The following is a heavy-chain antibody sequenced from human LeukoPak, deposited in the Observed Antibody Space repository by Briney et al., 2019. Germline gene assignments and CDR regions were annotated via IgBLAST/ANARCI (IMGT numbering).Heavy chain of an antibody. J-gene: IGHJ4*02. CDR3: ARDQLGRTVFDY. Sequence: GGSLRLSCAASGFTFSSYAMHWVRQAPGKGLEWVAVISYDGSNKYYADSVKGRFTISRDNSKNALYLQMNSLRAEDTAVYYCARDQLGRTVFDYWGQGTLVTVSS. D-gene: IGHD1-1*01. CDR1: GFTFSSYA. CDR2: ISYDGSNK. V-gene: IGHV3-30-3*01.